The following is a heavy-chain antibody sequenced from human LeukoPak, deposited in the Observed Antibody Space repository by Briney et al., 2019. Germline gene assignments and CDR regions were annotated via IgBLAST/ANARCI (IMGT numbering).Heavy chain of an antibody. Sequence: PSETLSLTCTVSGGSISSSSYYWGWIRQPPGKGLEWIGSIYYSGSTYYNPSLKSRVTISVDTSKNQFSLKLSSVTAADTAVYYCARAGSDPDAFDIWGQGTMVTVSS. D-gene: IGHD3-16*02. CDR1: GGSISSSSYY. CDR3: ARAGSDPDAFDI. J-gene: IGHJ3*02. V-gene: IGHV4-39*07. CDR2: IYYSGST.